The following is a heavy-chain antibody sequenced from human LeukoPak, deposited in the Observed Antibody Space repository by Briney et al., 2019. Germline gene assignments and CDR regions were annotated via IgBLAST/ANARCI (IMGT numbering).Heavy chain of an antibody. V-gene: IGHV3-23*01. CDR2: ISGSGGST. CDR3: AELGITMIGGV. D-gene: IGHD3-10*02. J-gene: IGHJ6*04. Sequence: GGSLRLSCAASGFTFSSYDMSWVRQAPGKGLEWVSTISGSGGSTYYADSVKGRFTISRDNAKNSLYLQMNSLRAEDTAVYYCAELGITMIGGVWGKGTTVTISS. CDR1: GFTFSSYD.